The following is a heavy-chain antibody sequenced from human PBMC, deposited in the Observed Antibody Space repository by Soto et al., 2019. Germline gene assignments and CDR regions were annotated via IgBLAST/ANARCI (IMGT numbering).Heavy chain of an antibody. CDR3: ARDYSYACDY. Sequence: EVQLLESGGGLVQPGGSLRLSCAVSGFTFSSFAMSWVRQAPGKGLEWVSVISSSGGTTYYADSVKGRFTISRDNSKNALYLQMNSLRAEDTAVYCCARDYSYACDYWGQGTLVTVSS. V-gene: IGHV3-23*01. J-gene: IGHJ4*02. D-gene: IGHD3-16*01. CDR2: ISSSGGTT. CDR1: GFTFSSFA.